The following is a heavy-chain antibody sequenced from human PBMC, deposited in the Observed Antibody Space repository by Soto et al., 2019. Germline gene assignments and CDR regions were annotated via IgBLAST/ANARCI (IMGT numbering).Heavy chain of an antibody. CDR2: IYYSGST. V-gene: IGHV4-31*03. CDR1: GGSISSGGYY. Sequence: QVQLQESGPGLVKPSQTLSLTCTVSGGSISSGGYYWSWIRQHPGKGLEWIGYIYYSGSTYYNPSLKRRVTISVDTSKNQFSLKLSSVTAADTAVYYCARSGYGDYYHYGMDVWGQGTTVTVSS. D-gene: IGHD4-17*01. J-gene: IGHJ6*02. CDR3: ARSGYGDYYHYGMDV.